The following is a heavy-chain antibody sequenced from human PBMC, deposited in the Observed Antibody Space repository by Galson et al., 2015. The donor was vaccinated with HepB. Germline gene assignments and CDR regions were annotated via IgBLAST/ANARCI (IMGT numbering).Heavy chain of an antibody. CDR3: ARVHGTIYYYAMDV. D-gene: IGHD2-2*01. J-gene: IGHJ6*02. Sequence: CAISGDSVSNNNAAWNWIRQSPSRGLEWLGRTYYRAKWYSDYTVSLRRRITINPDTSKNQISLHLTSVTPEDTAVYYCARVHGTIYYYAMDVWGQGTTVTVSS. CDR2: TYYRAKWYS. V-gene: IGHV6-1*01. CDR1: GDSVSNNNAA.